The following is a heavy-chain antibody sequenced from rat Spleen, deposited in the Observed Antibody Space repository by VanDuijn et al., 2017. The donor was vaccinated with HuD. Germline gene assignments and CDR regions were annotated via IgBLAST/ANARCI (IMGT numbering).Heavy chain of an antibody. CDR1: GFTFSSYW. Sequence: EVQLVETGGGLVQPGKSLKLSCVASGFTFSSYWMYWVRQAPGKGLEWVSSISNDGVNTYYPDSVKGRFTISRDNAENIVFLRMNSLKSEDTATYYCARVIPTDVMDAWGQGASVTVSS. CDR3: ARVIPTDVMDA. V-gene: IGHV5-58*01. D-gene: IGHD2-1*01. CDR2: ISNDGVNT. J-gene: IGHJ4*01.